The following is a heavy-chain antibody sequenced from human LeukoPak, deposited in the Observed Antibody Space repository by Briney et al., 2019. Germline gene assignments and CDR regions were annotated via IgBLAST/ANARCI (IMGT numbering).Heavy chain of an antibody. CDR2: INHSGST. V-gene: IGHV4-34*01. CDR3: ARWETYCSSTSCHNYFDY. Sequence: SETLSLTCTVYGGSISSSPSYWGWIRQPPGKGLEWIGEINHSGSTNYNPSLKSRVTISVDTSKNQFSLKLSSVTAADTAVYYCARWETYCSSTSCHNYFDYWGQGTLVTVSS. D-gene: IGHD2-2*02. J-gene: IGHJ4*02. CDR1: GGSISSSPSY.